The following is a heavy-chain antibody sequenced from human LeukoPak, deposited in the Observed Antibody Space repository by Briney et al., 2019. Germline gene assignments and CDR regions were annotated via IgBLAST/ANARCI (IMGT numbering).Heavy chain of an antibody. J-gene: IGHJ4*02. CDR1: GFTFSTYW. CDR2: ISPDGSDK. CDR3: ARGIVVVVGASDHFDY. V-gene: IGHV3-7*01. D-gene: IGHD2-15*01. Sequence: GGSLRLSCVASGFTFSTYWMNWVRQAPGKGLERVGTISPDGSDKYYVDSVEGRFIISRDNAKTSLYLQINSLRADDTALYFCARGIVVVVGASDHFDYWGQGTLITVSS.